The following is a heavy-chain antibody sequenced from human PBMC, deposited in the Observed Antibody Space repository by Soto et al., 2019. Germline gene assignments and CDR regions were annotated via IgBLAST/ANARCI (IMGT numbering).Heavy chain of an antibody. CDR2: IIPIFGTA. Sequence: QVQLVQSGAEVKKPGSSVNVSCKASGGTFSSYAISWVRQAPGQGLEWMGGIIPIFGTANYAQKFQGRVTIIADESTSSAYMELSSLRSEDTAVYYCARYYDTTMRIRSLLYYYAMDVWGQGTTVSVSS. V-gene: IGHV1-69*01. CDR1: GGTFSSYA. CDR3: ARYYDTTMRIRSLLYYYAMDV. J-gene: IGHJ6*02. D-gene: IGHD3-9*01.